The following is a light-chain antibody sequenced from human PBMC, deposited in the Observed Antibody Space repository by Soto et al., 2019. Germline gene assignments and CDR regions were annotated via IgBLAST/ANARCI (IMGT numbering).Light chain of an antibody. CDR1: QVISSW. V-gene: IGKV1-12*01. Sequence: DIQMTQSPSSVSASVGDRVTITCRASQVISSWLVWYQQKPGKAPKLLIYKASTLQSGVPSRFSGSASGTEFTLTIISLQPEDFATYYCQQASSFPFTFGGGTEVEIK. CDR2: KAS. CDR3: QQASSFPFT. J-gene: IGKJ4*01.